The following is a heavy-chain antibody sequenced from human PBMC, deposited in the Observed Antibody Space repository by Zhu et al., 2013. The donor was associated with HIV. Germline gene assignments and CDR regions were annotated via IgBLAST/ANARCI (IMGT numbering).Heavy chain of an antibody. CDR2: IIPILGIA. V-gene: IGHV1-69*02. CDR3: ARSGITMVRGGGMDV. CDR1: GGTFSSYT. Sequence: QVQLVQSGAEVKKPGSSVKVSCKASGGTFSSYTISWVRQAPGQGLEWMGRIIPILGIANYAQKFQGRVTITADKSTSTAYMELSSLRSEDTAVYYCARSGITMVRGGGMDVWGRRDHGHRLL. D-gene: IGHD3-10*01. J-gene: IGHJ6*02.